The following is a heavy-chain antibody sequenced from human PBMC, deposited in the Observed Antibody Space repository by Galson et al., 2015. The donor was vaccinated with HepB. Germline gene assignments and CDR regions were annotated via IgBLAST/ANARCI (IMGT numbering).Heavy chain of an antibody. V-gene: IGHV1-2*02. D-gene: IGHD2-2*02. CDR2: TNPNSGGT. CDR3: ARGAVVPAAIHLCWFDP. CDR1: GYTFTGYY. Sequence: SVKVSCKASGYTFTGYYMHWVRQAPGQGLEWMGWTNPNSGGTNYAQKFQGRVTMTRDTSISTAYMELSRLRSDDTAVYYCARGAVVPAAIHLCWFDPWGQGTLVTVSS. J-gene: IGHJ5*02.